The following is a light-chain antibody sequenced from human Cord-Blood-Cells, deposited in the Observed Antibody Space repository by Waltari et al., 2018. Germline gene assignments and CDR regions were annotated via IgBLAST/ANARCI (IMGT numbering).Light chain of an antibody. V-gene: IGLV2-14*03. CDR1: SSDVGGYNY. CDR3: SSYTSSSTWV. CDR2: DVS. Sequence: QSALTQPASVSGSPGQSITISCTGTSSDVGGYNYVSWYQQHPGKAPKLLIHDVSNRPSGVANRFSGAKSGKTASLTISGLQAEDEADYYCSSYTSSSTWVFGGGTKLTVL. J-gene: IGLJ3*02.